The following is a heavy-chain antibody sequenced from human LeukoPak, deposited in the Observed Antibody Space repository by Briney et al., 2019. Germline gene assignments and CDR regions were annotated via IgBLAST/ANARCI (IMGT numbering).Heavy chain of an antibody. V-gene: IGHV4-31*03. Sequence: PSETLSLTCTVSGGSISSGGYYWSWIRQHPGKGLEWIGYIYYSGSTYYNPSLKSRVTISVDTSKNQFSLKLSSVTAADTAVYYCARSGGITMVRGPRAEYFQHWGQGTLVTVSS. D-gene: IGHD3-10*01. CDR2: IYYSGST. J-gene: IGHJ1*01. CDR1: GGSISSGGYY. CDR3: ARSGGITMVRGPRAEYFQH.